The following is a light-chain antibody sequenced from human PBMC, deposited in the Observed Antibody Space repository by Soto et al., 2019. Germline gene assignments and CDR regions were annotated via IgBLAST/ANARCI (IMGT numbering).Light chain of an antibody. V-gene: IGKV3-20*01. Sequence: VLTQSPGSLSLSPGERATLSCRASEVVTTNFIAWYQQQPGQPPRLLIFGASSRAAGIPDRFTGIGSGTDFSLAISRLEPEDSAVYFCHSYGHGVDTFGQGTKLAI. CDR2: GAS. CDR3: HSYGHGVDT. J-gene: IGKJ2*01. CDR1: EVVTTNF.